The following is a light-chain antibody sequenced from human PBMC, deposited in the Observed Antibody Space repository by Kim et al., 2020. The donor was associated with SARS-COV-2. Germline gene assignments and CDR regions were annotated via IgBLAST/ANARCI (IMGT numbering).Light chain of an antibody. CDR1: QGIGST. Sequence: ASVGDRVTITCRASQGIGSTLGWFQHKPGKPPKRLIYAASTLQSGVPSRFSGSGSGTEFTLTISSLQPEDFATYYCLQHNNFPYTFGQGTKLEI. V-gene: IGKV1-17*01. CDR2: AAS. CDR3: LQHNNFPYT. J-gene: IGKJ2*01.